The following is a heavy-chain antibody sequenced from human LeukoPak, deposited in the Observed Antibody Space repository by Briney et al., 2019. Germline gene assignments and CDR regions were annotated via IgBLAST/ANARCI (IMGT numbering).Heavy chain of an antibody. CDR2: ISHDGSNK. CDR1: GFTFSSYA. J-gene: IGHJ1*01. Sequence: PGRSLRLSCAASGFTFSSYAMHWVRQAPGKGLEWVAAISHDGSNKYHADSVKGRFTISRDNSKNTVYLQMNSLRAEDTAVYFCAGSPKYSSSWYEYFQHWGQGTLVTVSS. CDR3: AGSPKYSSSWYEYFQH. D-gene: IGHD6-13*01. V-gene: IGHV3-30*01.